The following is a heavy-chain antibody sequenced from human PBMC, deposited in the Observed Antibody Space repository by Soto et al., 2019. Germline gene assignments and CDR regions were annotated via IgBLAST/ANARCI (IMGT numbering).Heavy chain of an antibody. Sequence: QVQLVESGGGMVQPGRSLRLSCAASGFTFSSHGIHWVRQAPGKGLEWVTFISYDGSKTYYADSVKGRFTISRDNSQHTLYLQMNSLSPEDTAVYFCARDWATGGTYLGIYEWGQRTLVPVSS. CDR2: ISYDGSKT. V-gene: IGHV3-30-3*01. CDR3: ARDWATGGTYLGIYE. J-gene: IGHJ4*02. D-gene: IGHD1-26*01. CDR1: GFTFSSHG.